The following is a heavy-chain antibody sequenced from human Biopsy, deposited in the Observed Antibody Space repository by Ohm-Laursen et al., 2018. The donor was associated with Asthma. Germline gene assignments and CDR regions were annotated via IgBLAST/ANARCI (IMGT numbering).Heavy chain of an antibody. CDR2: IGSRITDAI. D-gene: IGHD3-3*02. CDR1: GFTVSDYH. Sequence: SLRLSCTASGFTVSDYHMSWIRQTPGRGLEWISYIGSRITDAIYYADSVKGRFTISRDNAKNSVFLQMNSLRAEDTAVYYCVRTFHFWSPYHAEHYQLWGQGTLVTVPS. CDR3: VRTFHFWSPYHAEHYQL. V-gene: IGHV3-11*04. J-gene: IGHJ1*01.